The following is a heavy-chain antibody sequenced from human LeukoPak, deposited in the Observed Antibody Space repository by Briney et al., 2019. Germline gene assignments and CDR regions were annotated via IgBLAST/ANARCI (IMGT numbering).Heavy chain of an antibody. Sequence: SETLSLTCAVSGDSISSTNWWTWVRQPPGKGLEWIGEIYHSGSTNYNPSLKSRVTISVDKSKNQFSLKLTSVTAADTAVYYCARINKQSKYRNTLDYWGQGTLVTVSS. J-gene: IGHJ4*02. V-gene: IGHV4-4*02. CDR2: IYHSGST. CDR3: ARINKQSKYRNTLDY. D-gene: IGHD2/OR15-2a*01. CDR1: GDSISSTNW.